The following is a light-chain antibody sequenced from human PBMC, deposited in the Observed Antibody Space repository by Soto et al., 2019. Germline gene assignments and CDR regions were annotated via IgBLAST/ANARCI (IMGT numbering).Light chain of an antibody. CDR2: SNN. CDR3: ASWDDTLNGHV. CDR1: SSNIGRNS. V-gene: IGLV1-44*01. J-gene: IGLJ1*01. Sequence: QSVLTQPPSASGTPGQRVTISCSGWSSNIGRNSVNWYQQLPGAAPKLLISSNNQRPSGVPDRFSGSKSGTSGSLAISGLRSEDEAEYYCASWDDTLNGHVFGTGTKLTVL.